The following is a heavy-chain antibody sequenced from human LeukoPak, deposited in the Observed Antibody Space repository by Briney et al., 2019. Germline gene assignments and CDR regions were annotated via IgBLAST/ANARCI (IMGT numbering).Heavy chain of an antibody. D-gene: IGHD2-15*01. J-gene: IGHJ3*02. V-gene: IGHV4-39*01. CDR2: IYYNENT. CDR1: GVSIYSSTYY. CDR3: ARQLAAGNDAFDI. Sequence: PSETLSFTCTVSGVSIYSSTYYWSWIRQPPGKRLEFIGSIYYNENTYHNPSLKSRLTISVDTSTNHFSLRLTSVTAADTAIYYCARQLAAGNDAFDIWGQGTVVTVSS.